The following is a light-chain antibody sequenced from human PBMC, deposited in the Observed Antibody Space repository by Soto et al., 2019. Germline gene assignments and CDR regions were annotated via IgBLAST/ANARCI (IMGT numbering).Light chain of an antibody. J-gene: IGKJ4*01. Sequence: EIMMKQSPDTLSVSPGDRATLSCRASQSVSSSLAWYQQKPGQAPRLLIYDASNRATGIPARFSGSGSGTDFTLTISSLEPEDFAVYYCQQRSNWLTFGGGTKVDIK. V-gene: IGKV3-11*01. CDR1: QSVSSS. CDR2: DAS. CDR3: QQRSNWLT.